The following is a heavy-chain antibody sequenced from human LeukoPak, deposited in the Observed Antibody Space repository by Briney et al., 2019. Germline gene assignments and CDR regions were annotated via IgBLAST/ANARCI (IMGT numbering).Heavy chain of an antibody. V-gene: IGHV4-59*01. CDR3: ARVDIVVVVAASYYYMDV. J-gene: IGHJ6*03. D-gene: IGHD2-15*01. CDR1: GGSISSYY. Sequence: SETLSLTCTVSGGSISSYYWSWIRQPPGKGLEWIGYIYYSGSTNYNPSLKSRVTISVDTSKNQFSLKLSSVTAADTAVYYCARVDIVVVVAASYYYMDVRGKGTTVTVSS. CDR2: IYYSGST.